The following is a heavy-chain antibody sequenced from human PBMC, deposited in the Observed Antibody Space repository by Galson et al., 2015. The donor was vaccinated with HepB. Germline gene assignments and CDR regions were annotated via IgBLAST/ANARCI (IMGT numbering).Heavy chain of an antibody. CDR1: GFTFSNYG. Sequence: SLRLSCAASGFTFSNYGMHWVRQAPGKGLEWVAVVWFDGNNKHYGDSVKGRFTISRDNSKNTLFLQMNSLRVEDTAVYYCARDLGFYGSGFQHWGQGTLVTVSS. V-gene: IGHV3-33*08. D-gene: IGHD3-10*01. CDR2: VWFDGNNK. J-gene: IGHJ1*01. CDR3: ARDLGFYGSGFQH.